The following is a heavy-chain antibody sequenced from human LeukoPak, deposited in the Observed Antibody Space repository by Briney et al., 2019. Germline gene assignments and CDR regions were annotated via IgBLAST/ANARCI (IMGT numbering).Heavy chain of an antibody. CDR2: IYYSGST. D-gene: IGHD3-3*01. V-gene: IGHV4-39*01. J-gene: IGHJ5*02. CDR1: GGSISSSSYY. CDR3: ARQPRVLRFLEWLLYSWFDP. Sequence: PSETLSLTCTVSGGSISSSSYYWGWIRQPPGKGLEWNGSIYYSGSTYYNPSLKSRVTISVGTSKNQFSLKLSSVTAADTAVYYWARQPRVLRFLEWLLYSWFDPWGQGTLVTVSS.